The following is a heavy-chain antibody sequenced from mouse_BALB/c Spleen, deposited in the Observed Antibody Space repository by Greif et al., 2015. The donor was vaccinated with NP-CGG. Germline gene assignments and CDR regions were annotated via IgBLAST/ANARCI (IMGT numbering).Heavy chain of an antibody. CDR3: GSRAMDY. CDR1: GFSLTSYG. D-gene: IGHD1-1*01. V-gene: IGHV2-9*02. J-gene: IGHJ4*01. Sequence: QVQLKQSGPGLVAPSQSLSITCTVSGFSLTSYGVHWVRQPPGKGLEWLGVIWAGGSTSYNSALMSRLSISKDNSKSQVFLKMNSLQTDDTAMYYCGSRAMDYWGQGTSVTVSS. CDR2: IWAGGST.